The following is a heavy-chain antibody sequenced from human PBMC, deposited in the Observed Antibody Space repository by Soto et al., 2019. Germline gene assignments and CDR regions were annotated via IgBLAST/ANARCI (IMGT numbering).Heavy chain of an antibody. Sequence: GGSLRLSCAASGFTFSSYGMHWVRQAPGKGLEWVAVIWYDGSNKYYADSVKGRFTISRDNSKNTLYLQMNSLRAEDTAVYYCARVPGYSSGWTSDYWGQGTLVTVSS. D-gene: IGHD6-19*01. V-gene: IGHV3-33*01. J-gene: IGHJ4*02. CDR1: GFTFSSYG. CDR3: ARVPGYSSGWTSDY. CDR2: IWYDGSNK.